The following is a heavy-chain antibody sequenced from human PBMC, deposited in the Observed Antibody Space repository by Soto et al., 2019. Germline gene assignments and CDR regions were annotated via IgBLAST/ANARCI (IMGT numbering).Heavy chain of an antibody. D-gene: IGHD4-17*01. J-gene: IGHJ4*02. CDR3: TGEVASGY. CDR2: ISRDGGTK. V-gene: IGHV3-30*03. Sequence: GSLRLSCAVSGFTVSTYGMHWVRQAPGKGLERVAVISRDGGTKYYADSVKGRFTISRDNSRNTLFLEMNSLRGDDMAVYYCTGEVASGYWGQGTLVTVSS. CDR1: GFTVSTYG.